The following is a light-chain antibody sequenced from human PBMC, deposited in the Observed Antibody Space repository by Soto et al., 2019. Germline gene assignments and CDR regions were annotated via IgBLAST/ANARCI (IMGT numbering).Light chain of an antibody. V-gene: IGKV1-27*01. Sequence: DVQMAQSPSSLSASVGDRVTITCRASQGISNYLAWYQQKPWKGPKLRIYAASTFQAGVPSPFSGRGSWTDFTLTISGLQPEAGASYYCQKYNSAPFTFGPGTKVDIK. CDR1: QGISNY. CDR2: AAS. CDR3: QKYNSAPFT. J-gene: IGKJ3*01.